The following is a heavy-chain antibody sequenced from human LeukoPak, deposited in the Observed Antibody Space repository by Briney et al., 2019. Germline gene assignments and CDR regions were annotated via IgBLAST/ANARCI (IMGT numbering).Heavy chain of an antibody. D-gene: IGHD1-14*01. Sequence: GASLKISSKGSGSSFTSYWIGWVRRMPGKGLEWMGNIFPGDSDTRYIPSFQGQYTISADKSITTAYLQWSSLKASDTATYFCAKRGPGALTADAFDIWGQGTTVTVSS. CDR1: GSSFTSYW. V-gene: IGHV5-51*01. CDR3: AKRGPGALTADAFDI. J-gene: IGHJ3*02. CDR2: IFPGDSDT.